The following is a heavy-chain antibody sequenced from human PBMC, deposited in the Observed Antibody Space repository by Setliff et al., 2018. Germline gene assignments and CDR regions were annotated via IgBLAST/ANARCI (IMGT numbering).Heavy chain of an antibody. CDR3: ARVPHIWFGELVTFDDAFDI. Sequence: PSETLSLTCAVYGGSFTDHFWSWIRQPPGKGLEWIGEINHSGSTNYNPPLKSRVSISVDASKNQFSLKLTSVTAADTAVYFCARVPHIWFGELVTFDDAFDIWGQGTMVTVSS. CDR1: GGSFTDHF. J-gene: IGHJ3*02. V-gene: IGHV4-34*01. D-gene: IGHD3-10*01. CDR2: INHSGST.